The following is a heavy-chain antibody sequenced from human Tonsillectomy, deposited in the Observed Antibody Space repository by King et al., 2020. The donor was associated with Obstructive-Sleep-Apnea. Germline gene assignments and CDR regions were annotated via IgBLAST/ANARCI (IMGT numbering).Heavy chain of an antibody. CDR1: GGSISSSSYY. J-gene: IGHJ5*02. CDR3: ARPLTPTRIAVAPWFDP. V-gene: IGHV4-39*07. Sequence: QLQESGPGLLKPSETLSLTCTVSGGSISSSSYYWGWIRQPPGKGLEWIGSIYYSGSTYYNPSLKSRVTISVDTSKNQFSLKLSSVTAADTAVYYCARPLTPTRIAVAPWFDPWGQGTLVSVSS. D-gene: IGHD6-19*01. CDR2: IYYSGST.